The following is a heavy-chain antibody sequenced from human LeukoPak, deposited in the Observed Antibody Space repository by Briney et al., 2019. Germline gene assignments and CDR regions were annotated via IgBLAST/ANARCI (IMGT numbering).Heavy chain of an antibody. V-gene: IGHV4-59*12. J-gene: IGHJ4*02. D-gene: IGHD6-25*01. CDR1: GGSISSYY. CDR2: IYYSGST. CDR3: ARGRISGQVDY. Sequence: SETLSLTCTVSGGSISSYYWSWIRQPPGKGLEWIGYIYYSGSTNYNPSLKSRVTMSVDTSKNQFSLKLSSVTAADTAVYYCARGRISGQVDYWGQGTLVTVSS.